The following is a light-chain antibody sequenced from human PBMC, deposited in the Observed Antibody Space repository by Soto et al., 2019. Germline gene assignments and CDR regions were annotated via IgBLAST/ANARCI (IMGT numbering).Light chain of an antibody. J-gene: IGKJ3*01. CDR3: QQYYTTPQT. V-gene: IGKV4-1*01. CDR1: QSVLYSSNNKNY. Sequence: DIVMTQSPDSLAVSLGERATINCKSSQSVLYSSNNKNYLAWYQQKPGQPPKLLIYWASTRESGVPDRFSGGGSGTDFTLTISSLQAEDGAVYYCQQYYTTPQTFGPGTKVDVK. CDR2: WAS.